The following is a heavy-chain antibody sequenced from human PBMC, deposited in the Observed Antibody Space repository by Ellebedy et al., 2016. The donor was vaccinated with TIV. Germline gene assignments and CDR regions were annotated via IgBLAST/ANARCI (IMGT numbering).Heavy chain of an antibody. CDR1: GFTFSNYA. CDR2: ITDSGVST. Sequence: GESLKISXTTSGFTFSNYAMSWVRQAPGKGLEWVSTITDSGVSTYYADSVKGRFTISRDNSKNTLSLQMNSLRVEDTAVYYCAKILAGWDNWGQGTLVTVSS. D-gene: IGHD2-15*01. V-gene: IGHV3-23*01. CDR3: AKILAGWDN. J-gene: IGHJ4*02.